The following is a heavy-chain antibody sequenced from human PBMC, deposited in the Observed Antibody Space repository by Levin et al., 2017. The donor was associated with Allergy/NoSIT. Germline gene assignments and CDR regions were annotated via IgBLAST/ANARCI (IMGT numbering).Heavy chain of an antibody. J-gene: IGHJ3*02. V-gene: IGHV4-34*01. Sequence: SQTLSLTCAVYGGSFSGYYWSWIRQPPGKGLEWIGEINHSGSTNYNPSLKSRVTISVDTSKNQFSLKLSSVTAADTAVYYCARARPYYDFWSGYYSNDAFDIWGQGTMVTVSS. CDR3: ARARPYYDFWSGYYSNDAFDI. D-gene: IGHD3-3*01. CDR2: INHSGST. CDR1: GGSFSGYY.